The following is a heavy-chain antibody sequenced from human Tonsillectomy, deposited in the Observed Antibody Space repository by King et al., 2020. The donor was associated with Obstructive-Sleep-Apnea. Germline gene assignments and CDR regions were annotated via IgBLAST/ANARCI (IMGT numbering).Heavy chain of an antibody. Sequence: LPLQESGPGLVKPSQTLSLTCTVSGGSISSGGYYWRWIRQHPGKGLEWIGYISYSGSTYYNPSLKSRVTISVDTSKNQFSLKLSSVTAADTAVYYCARGLVVPGIVDYWGQGTLVTVSS. CDR1: GGSISSGGYY. CDR2: ISYSGST. V-gene: IGHV4-31*03. D-gene: IGHD2-15*01. CDR3: ARGLVVPGIVDY. J-gene: IGHJ4*02.